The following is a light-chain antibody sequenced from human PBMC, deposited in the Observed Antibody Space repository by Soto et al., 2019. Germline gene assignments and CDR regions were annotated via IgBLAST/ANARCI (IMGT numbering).Light chain of an antibody. J-gene: IGLJ1*01. Sequence: QSVLTQPPSVSAAPGQKVTISCSGSSSNIGNNYVSWYQQHPGKAPKLIIFEVSYRPSGISNRFSASKSGDTASLTISGLQADDEADYYCCSYTDSRTHIFGSGTKLTVL. V-gene: IGLV2-14*01. CDR3: CSYTDSRTHI. CDR2: EVS. CDR1: SSNIGNNY.